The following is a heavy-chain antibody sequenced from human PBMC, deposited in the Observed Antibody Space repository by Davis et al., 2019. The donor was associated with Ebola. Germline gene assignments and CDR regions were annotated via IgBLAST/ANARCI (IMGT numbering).Heavy chain of an antibody. J-gene: IGHJ5*02. CDR1: GITFSTNA. D-gene: IGHD2-8*01. V-gene: IGHV3-23*01. CDR3: AKSVVLGREWFDP. CDR2: ISSNGGST. Sequence: GGSLRLSCTDYGITFSTNAMTWVRKAQGKGLEWVSAISSNGGSTYYADSVKGRFTISRDNSKNTLYLQMNSLRAEDTAVYYCAKSVVLGREWFDPWGQGTLVTVSS.